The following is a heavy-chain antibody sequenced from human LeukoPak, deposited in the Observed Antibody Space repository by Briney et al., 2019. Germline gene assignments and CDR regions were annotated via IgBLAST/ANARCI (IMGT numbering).Heavy chain of an antibody. Sequence: NPSETLSLTCAVSGGSISSGGYSWSWIRQPPGKGLEWIGYIYHSGSTYYNPSLKSRVTISVDRSKNQFSLKLSSVTAADTAVYYCASNGYSYGPFDYWGQGTLVTVSS. J-gene: IGHJ4*02. CDR1: GGSISSGGYS. CDR2: IYHSGST. CDR3: ASNGYSYGPFDY. D-gene: IGHD5-18*01. V-gene: IGHV4-30-2*01.